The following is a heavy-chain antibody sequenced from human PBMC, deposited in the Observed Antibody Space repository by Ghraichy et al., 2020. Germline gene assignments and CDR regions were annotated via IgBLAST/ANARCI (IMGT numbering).Heavy chain of an antibody. D-gene: IGHD3-3*01. V-gene: IGHV4-4*09. CDR3: ARAYYDFWSGYFDY. CDR2: IYTSGST. J-gene: IGHJ4*02. CDR1: GGSISSYY. Sequence: SETPSLTCTVSGGSISSYYWGWIRQPPGKGLEWIGYIYTSGSTNYNPSLKSRVTISVDTSKNQFSLKLSSVTAADTAVYYCARAYYDFWSGYFDYWGQGTLVTVSS.